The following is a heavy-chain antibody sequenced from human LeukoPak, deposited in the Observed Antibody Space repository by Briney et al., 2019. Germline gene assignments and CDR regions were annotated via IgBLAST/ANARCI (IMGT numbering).Heavy chain of an antibody. V-gene: IGHV3-30-3*01. Sequence: GGPLRLSCAASGFSFSKYAMHWVRQAPGKGLEWVAVISFDETKKYYADSVKGRFIISRDNSNNTLFLQMNSVKTEGTAVYFCARMKVIKGASLDYWGQGSLVTVSS. D-gene: IGHD2-21*01. CDR3: ARMKVIKGASLDY. CDR1: GFSFSKYA. CDR2: ISFDETKK. J-gene: IGHJ4*02.